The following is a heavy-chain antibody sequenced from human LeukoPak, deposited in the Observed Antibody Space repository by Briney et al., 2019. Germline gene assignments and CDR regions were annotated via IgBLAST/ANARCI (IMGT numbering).Heavy chain of an antibody. CDR3: ASGHMVRGRRHYYYYMDV. CDR1: GGTFSSYA. Sequence: VASVKVSCKAPGGTFSSYAISWVRQAPGQGLEWMGGIIPIFGTANYAQKFQGRVTITADKSTSTAYMELSSLRSEDTAVYYCASGHMVRGRRHYYYYMDVWGKGTTVTISS. CDR2: IIPIFGTA. D-gene: IGHD3-10*01. J-gene: IGHJ6*03. V-gene: IGHV1-69*06.